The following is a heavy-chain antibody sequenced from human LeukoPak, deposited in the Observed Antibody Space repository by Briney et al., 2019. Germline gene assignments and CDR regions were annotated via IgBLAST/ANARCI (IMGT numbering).Heavy chain of an antibody. CDR2: ISDYNRKT. CDR3: AIDPQAGSDY. J-gene: IGHJ4*02. D-gene: IGHD3-10*01. V-gene: IGHV1-18*01. CDR1: DYTFTTSG. Sequence: APVNVSCKPSDYTFTTSGISWVRQAPGHRLNQIEWISDYNRKTNDAQNLHGKRTMPADTSTRTAYMELRSLRSDVTGVYYGAIDPQAGSDYWGQGTRVSVSS.